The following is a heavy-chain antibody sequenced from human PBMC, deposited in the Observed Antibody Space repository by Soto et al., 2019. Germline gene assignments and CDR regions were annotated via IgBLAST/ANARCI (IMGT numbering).Heavy chain of an antibody. CDR1: GFTFSNAW. J-gene: IGHJ3*02. CDR2: IKSKNDGGTT. CDR3: TTRVGAESSAYDAFDI. D-gene: IGHD6-25*01. Sequence: GGSLRISCAASGFTFSNAWMSWVRQDPGKGLEWVGRIKSKNDGGTTDYASPVKGRFTISRDDSKHTLYLQMNSLKTEYTAVYYCTTRVGAESSAYDAFDIWGQGTMVTVSS. V-gene: IGHV3-15*01.